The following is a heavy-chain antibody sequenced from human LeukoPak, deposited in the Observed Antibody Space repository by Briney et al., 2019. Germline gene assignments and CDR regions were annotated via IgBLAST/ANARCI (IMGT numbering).Heavy chain of an antibody. V-gene: IGHV1-69*05. D-gene: IGHD3-10*01. CDR3: ARARLWFGEFPYYYMDV. J-gene: IGHJ6*03. CDR2: IIPIFGTA. Sequence: SVKVSCKASGGTFSSYAISWVRQAPGQGLEWMGGIIPIFGTANYAQKFQGRVTITTDESTSTAYMELSSLRSEDTAVYYCARARLWFGEFPYYYMDVWGKGTTVTASS. CDR1: GGTFSSYA.